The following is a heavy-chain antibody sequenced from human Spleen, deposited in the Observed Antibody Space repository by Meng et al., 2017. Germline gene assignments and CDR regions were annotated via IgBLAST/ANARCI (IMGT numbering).Heavy chain of an antibody. CDR3: ARGPTTMAYDFDY. D-gene: IGHD4-23*01. CDR1: GGSFSGYC. Sequence: HVRLPASGGGLLGPSETLSPTGAVYGGSFSGYCRGSIRHPPGKGLEWSGEINQSGSTKYNPSRDSRATISVDTCQNNPSLKLSSVPAADSAVYYCARGPTTMAYDFDYWGQGALVTVSS. CDR2: INQSGST. V-gene: IGHV4-34*01. J-gene: IGHJ4*02.